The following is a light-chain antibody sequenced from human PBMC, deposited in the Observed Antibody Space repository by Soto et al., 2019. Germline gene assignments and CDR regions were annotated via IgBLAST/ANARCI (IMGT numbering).Light chain of an antibody. CDR1: QDIGYF. V-gene: IGKV1-27*01. Sequence: DIQMTQSPSSLSASVGDRVTITCRASQDIGYFLTWYQQRPGKVPKLIIYSASSVFSGAPSRFSGSGSGTDFTLTIFSLQPEDVATYYCQKYYSAPCTFGPGTRVEIK. J-gene: IGKJ3*01. CDR3: QKYYSAPCT. CDR2: SAS.